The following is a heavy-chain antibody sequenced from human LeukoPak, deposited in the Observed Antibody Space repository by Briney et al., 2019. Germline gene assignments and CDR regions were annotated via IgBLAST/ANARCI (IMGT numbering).Heavy chain of an antibody. Sequence: SETLSLTCTVSGGSISSYYWSRIRQPPGKGLEWIGYIYYSGSTNYNPSLKSRVTISVDTSKNQFSLKLSSVTAADTAVYYCARQYFDYWGQGTLVTVSS. V-gene: IGHV4-59*08. J-gene: IGHJ4*02. CDR3: ARQYFDY. CDR2: IYYSGST. CDR1: GGSISSYY.